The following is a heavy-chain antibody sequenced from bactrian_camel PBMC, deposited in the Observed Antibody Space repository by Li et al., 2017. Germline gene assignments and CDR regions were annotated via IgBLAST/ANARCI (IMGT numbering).Heavy chain of an antibody. D-gene: IGHD3*01. Sequence: HVQLVESGGGLVQPGESLRVSCKASGFDFSNYYMGWVRQAPGKGLQWVSTIHSDDRITYVTDSVKGRFAISRDNAKNTVILQMTAPKSEDTALYYCATANGGFYYYNFGDRTQGSQGTQVTVS. V-gene: IGHV3-2*01. CDR2: IHSDDRIT. J-gene: IGHJ4*01. CDR1: GFDFSNYY.